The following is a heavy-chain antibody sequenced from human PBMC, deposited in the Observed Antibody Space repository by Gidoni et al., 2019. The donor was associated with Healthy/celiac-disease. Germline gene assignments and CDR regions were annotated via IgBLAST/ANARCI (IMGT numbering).Heavy chain of an antibody. D-gene: IGHD2-15*01. CDR3: ARDSLLYCSGGSCELRYYYGMDV. CDR1: GGTFSSYA. J-gene: IGHJ6*04. Sequence: QVQLVQSGAEVKKPGSSVKVSCKASGGTFSSYAISWLRQAPGQGLEWMGGIIPIFGTANYAQKFQGRVTITADKSTSTAYMELSSLRSEDTAVYYCARDSLLYCSGGSCELRYYYGMDVWGKGTTVTVSS. CDR2: IIPIFGTA. V-gene: IGHV1-69*06.